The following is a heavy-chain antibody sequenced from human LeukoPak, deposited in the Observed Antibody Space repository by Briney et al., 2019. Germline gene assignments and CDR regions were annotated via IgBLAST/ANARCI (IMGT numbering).Heavy chain of an antibody. D-gene: IGHD3-9*01. CDR3: AGRRATGAFDI. V-gene: IGHV4-39*01. CDR1: GGSISSSSYY. J-gene: IGHJ3*02. CDR2: IYYSGST. Sequence: KPSETLSLTCTVSGGSISSSSYYWGWIRQPPGKGLEWIGSIYYSGSTYYNPSLKSRVTISVDTSKNQFSLKLSSVTAADTAVYYCAGRRATGAFDIWGQGTMVTVSS.